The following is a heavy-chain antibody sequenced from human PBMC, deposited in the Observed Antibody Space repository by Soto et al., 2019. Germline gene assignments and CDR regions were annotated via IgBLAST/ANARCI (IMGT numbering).Heavy chain of an antibody. D-gene: IGHD1-26*01. CDR3: ARRKIGVVGATSYFDY. CDR1: GFTFSSYA. J-gene: IGHJ4*02. V-gene: IGHV3-23*01. Sequence: GGSLRLSCAASGFTFSSYAMSWVRQAPGKGLEWVSAISGSGGSTYYADSVKGRFTISRDNSKNTLYLQMNSLRAEDTAVYYCARRKIGVVGATSYFDYWGQGTLVTVS. CDR2: ISGSGGST.